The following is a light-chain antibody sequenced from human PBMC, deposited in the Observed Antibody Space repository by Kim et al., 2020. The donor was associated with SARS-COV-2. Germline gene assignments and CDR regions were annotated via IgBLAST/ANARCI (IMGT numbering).Light chain of an antibody. V-gene: IGLV3-1*01. CDR2: QDT. J-gene: IGLJ2*01. CDR1: KLGDKY. Sequence: SVSPGQTASITCSGDKLGDKYASWYQQKPGHSPVLVIFQDTKRPSGIPERFSGSNSGNTATLTISGTQAMDEADYYCQAWDSSSGVFGGGTQLTVL. CDR3: QAWDSSSGV.